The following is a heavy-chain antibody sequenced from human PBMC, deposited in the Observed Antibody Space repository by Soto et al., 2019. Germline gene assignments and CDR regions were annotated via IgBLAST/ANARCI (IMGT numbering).Heavy chain of an antibody. CDR1: GYSFTSYG. D-gene: IGHD3-3*01. J-gene: IGHJ3*02. V-gene: IGHV1-18*01. CDR3: ARDLFFCCGGKNPDVIDI. CDR2: ISGYNGNT. Sequence: ASVKVSCKASGYSFTSYGISWVRQAPGQGLEWMGLEWMGWISGYNGNTNYAQKLQGRVTMTTDTSTSTAYMELRSLRSDDTAVYYCARDLFFCCGGKNPDVIDIWGQGTMVPVSS.